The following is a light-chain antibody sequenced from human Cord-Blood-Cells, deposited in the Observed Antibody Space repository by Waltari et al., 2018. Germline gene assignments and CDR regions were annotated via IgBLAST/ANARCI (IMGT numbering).Light chain of an antibody. CDR3: QQSYSTPYS. V-gene: IGKV1-39*01. CDR1: QSISSY. J-gene: IGKJ2*03. Sequence: DIQLTPPPSSLSASVGDRVTITCRASQSISSYFNWYQQKPVKAPKLLSYAASSLQSGVPSRFSGSGSGTDFTLTISSLQPEDFATYYCQQSYSTPYSFGQGTKLEIK. CDR2: AAS.